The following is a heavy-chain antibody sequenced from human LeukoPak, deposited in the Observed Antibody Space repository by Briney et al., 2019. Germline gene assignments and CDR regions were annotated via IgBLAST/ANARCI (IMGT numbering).Heavy chain of an antibody. J-gene: IGHJ3*02. CDR3: ARVKSGTDRGGALDI. CDR2: ISSDGGST. Sequence: GGSLRLSCAGSGFTFRDHALHWVRQAPGKGLEYVSAISSDGGSTYYANSVKGRFTISRDNSKNTLYLLMGSLRAEDMAVYYCARVKSGTDRGGALDIWGQGTMVTVSS. V-gene: IGHV3-64*01. CDR1: GFTFRDHA. D-gene: IGHD3-10*01.